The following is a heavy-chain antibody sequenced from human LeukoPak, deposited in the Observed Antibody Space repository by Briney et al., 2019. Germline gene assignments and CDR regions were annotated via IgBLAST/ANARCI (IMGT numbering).Heavy chain of an antibody. V-gene: IGHV3-74*03. Sequence: GVSLRLSCTASGFTFSTYWITWVRQSPGKGLVWVALINGDGSTTTHADSVKGRFTISRDNAKNTAYLQMNSLRDEDTAVYFCARDYAGSPDYWGQGTLVTVS. CDR3: ARDYAGSPDY. J-gene: IGHJ4*02. CDR1: GFTFSTYW. D-gene: IGHD3-10*01. CDR2: INGDGSTT.